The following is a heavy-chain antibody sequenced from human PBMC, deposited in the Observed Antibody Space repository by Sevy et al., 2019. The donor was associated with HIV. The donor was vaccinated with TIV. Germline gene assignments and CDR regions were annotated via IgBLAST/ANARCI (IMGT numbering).Heavy chain of an antibody. J-gene: IGHJ4*02. CDR1: GFTFGKYS. CDR3: AREGCTQPHDC. CDR2: FSFGCGRI. Sequence: GGSLRLSCAASGFTFGKYSMSWVRQAPGKGLEWVSTFSFGCGRINYADSVKGRFTISRDDSKNTLFLQMNSLRAEDTATYFCAREGCTQPHDCWCQGTLVTVSS. D-gene: IGHD2-8*01. V-gene: IGHV3-23*01.